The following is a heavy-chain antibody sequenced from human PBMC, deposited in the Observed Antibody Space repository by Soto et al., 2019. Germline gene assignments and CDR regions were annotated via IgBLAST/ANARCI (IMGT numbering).Heavy chain of an antibody. V-gene: IGHV4-61*01. CDR2: IYYTGST. J-gene: IGHJ4*02. Sequence: QVQLQESGPGLVKPSETLSLTCTVSGGSVSSGSYYWSWIRQPPGKGLEWIAYIYYTGSTNYNPSLKSRVIISLDTSKNQFSLKLSSVTAADTAVYYCARTMYCSGGSCYFGGFDYWGQGTLVTVSS. D-gene: IGHD2-15*01. CDR1: GGSVSSGSYY. CDR3: ARTMYCSGGSCYFGGFDY.